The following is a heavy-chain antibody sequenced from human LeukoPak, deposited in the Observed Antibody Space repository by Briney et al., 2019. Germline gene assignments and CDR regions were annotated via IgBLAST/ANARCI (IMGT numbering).Heavy chain of an antibody. J-gene: IGHJ4*02. D-gene: IGHD1-14*01. CDR1: GFTFSDYY. CDR3: ARPLTGDYVDY. V-gene: IGHV3-11*06. CDR2: IRSSSSYT. Sequence: GGSLRLSCAASGFTFSDYYMSWIRPAQGKGMEWVSYIRSSSSYTNYADSVRGRFTISRDNAKNSLYLQMNSLRAEDTSVYYCARPLTGDYVDYWGQGTLVTVSS.